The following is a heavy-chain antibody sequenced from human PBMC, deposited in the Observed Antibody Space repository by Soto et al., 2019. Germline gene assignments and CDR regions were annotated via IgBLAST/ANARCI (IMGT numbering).Heavy chain of an antibody. V-gene: IGHV4-4*02. CDR1: GGSLSSINW. CDR3: ARVRANYGSGSYSPYYYGMDV. CDR2: FYHSGST. Sequence: SETLSLTCAVSGGSLSSINWWSWVRQPPGQGLEWIGEFYHSGSTNYNPSLKSRVTISVDKSKNQFSLKLSSVTAADTAVYYCARVRANYGSGSYSPYYYGMDVWGQGTTVT. J-gene: IGHJ6*02. D-gene: IGHD3-10*01.